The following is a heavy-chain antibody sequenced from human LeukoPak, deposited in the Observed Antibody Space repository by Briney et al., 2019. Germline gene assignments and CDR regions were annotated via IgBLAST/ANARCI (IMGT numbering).Heavy chain of an antibody. Sequence: SETLSLTCTVSGGSISSYYWSWIRQPPGKGLEWTGYIYYSGSTNYNPSLKSRVTISVDTSKNQFSLKLSSVTAADTAVYYCARGAVAGTELPDYWGQGTLVTVSS. CDR3: ARGAVAGTELPDY. CDR1: GGSISSYY. V-gene: IGHV4-59*01. D-gene: IGHD6-19*01. J-gene: IGHJ4*02. CDR2: IYYSGST.